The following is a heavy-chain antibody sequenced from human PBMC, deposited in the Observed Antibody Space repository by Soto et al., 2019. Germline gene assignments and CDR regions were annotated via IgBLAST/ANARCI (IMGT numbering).Heavy chain of an antibody. Sequence: SETLSLTCTVSGASISSSTYHWGWIRQPPGKGLEWVASIFYTGSTYYNPSLQSRVAISMDTSKNQFSLKLSSVAAADTAVYYYARHLGPTGPNYWSQGSLVTVSS. V-gene: IGHV4-39*01. CDR3: ARHLGPTGPNY. J-gene: IGHJ4*02. CDR2: IFYTGST. CDR1: GASISSSTYH. D-gene: IGHD1-26*01.